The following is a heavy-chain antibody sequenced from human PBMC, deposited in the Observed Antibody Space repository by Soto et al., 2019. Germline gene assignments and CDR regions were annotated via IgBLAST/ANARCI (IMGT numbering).Heavy chain of an antibody. D-gene: IGHD3-9*01. V-gene: IGHV3-23*01. CDR2: ITGTGSST. CDR3: AKTPNSRLLNS. Sequence: GGSLRLCCGVSGFTFRNYAMSWVRQAPGKGLEWVAGITGTGSSTSYSDSVRGRFTISRDNSKNTLYLLMNSLRAEDTAVYWCAKTPNSRLLNSWGQGALVTVSS. J-gene: IGHJ4*02. CDR1: GFTFRNYA.